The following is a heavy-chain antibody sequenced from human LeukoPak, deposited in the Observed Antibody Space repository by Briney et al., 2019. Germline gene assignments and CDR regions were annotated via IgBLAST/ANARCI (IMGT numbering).Heavy chain of an antibody. CDR3: ARVRSYCTNGVCYWDLDY. CDR2: INPNSGGT. V-gene: IGHV1-2*02. J-gene: IGHJ4*02. D-gene: IGHD2-8*01. CDR1: GYTFTGYY. Sequence: GASLKVSCKASGYTFTGYYMHWVRQAPGQGLEWLGWINPNSGGTNYAQKFQCRVTMTRDTSISTAYMELSRLRSDDTAVYYCARVRSYCTNGVCYWDLDYWGQGTLVTVSS.